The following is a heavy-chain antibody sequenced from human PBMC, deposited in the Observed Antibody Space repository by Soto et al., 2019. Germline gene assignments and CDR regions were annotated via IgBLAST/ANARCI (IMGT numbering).Heavy chain of an antibody. V-gene: IGHV3-13*04. Sequence: EVQLVESGGGLVQPGGSLRLSCAASGFTFSSYDMHWVRQATGKGLEWVSAIGTAGDTYYPGSVKGRFTISRENAKNSLYLQMNSLRAGDTAVYYCARGYGSGVPPDYWGQGTLVTVSS. CDR1: GFTFSSYD. CDR3: ARGYGSGVPPDY. D-gene: IGHD3-10*01. J-gene: IGHJ4*02. CDR2: IGTAGDT.